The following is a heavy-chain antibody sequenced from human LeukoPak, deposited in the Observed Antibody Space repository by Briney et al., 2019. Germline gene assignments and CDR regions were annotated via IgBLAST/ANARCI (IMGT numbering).Heavy chain of an antibody. CDR1: GGSISSYY. D-gene: IGHD1-7*01. CDR2: ISSSGST. V-gene: IGHV4-4*07. CDR3: ARDLDWNYADY. J-gene: IGHJ4*02. Sequence: SETRSLTCTVSGGSISSYYWSWIRQPAGKRLEWIGRISSSGSTNYNPSLKSRVTMSVDSSKNQFSLILISVTAADTAVYYCARDLDWNYADYWGQGTLVTVSS.